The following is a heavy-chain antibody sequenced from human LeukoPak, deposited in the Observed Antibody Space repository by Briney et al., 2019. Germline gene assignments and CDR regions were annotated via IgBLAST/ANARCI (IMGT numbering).Heavy chain of an antibody. Sequence: GASVKVSCKASGGTFSSYAISWVRQAPGQGLEWVGRIIPILGIANYAQKFQGRVTITADKSTSTAYMELSSLRSEDTAVYYCARDPDCGGDCYSLATVDYWGQGTLVTVSS. CDR1: GGTFSSYA. D-gene: IGHD2-21*02. CDR3: ARDPDCGGDCYSLATVDY. CDR2: IIPILGIA. J-gene: IGHJ4*02. V-gene: IGHV1-69*04.